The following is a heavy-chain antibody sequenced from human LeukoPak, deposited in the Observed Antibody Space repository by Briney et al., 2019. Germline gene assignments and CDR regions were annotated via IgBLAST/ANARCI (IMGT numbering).Heavy chain of an antibody. D-gene: IGHD5-24*01. CDR1: GYAFTAYY. Sequence: ASVRVSCKASGYAFTAYYLHWVRQATGQGLEWVGWINPNSGDPNYAQNFQGRVTMTRDTSGSTVYMELNRLRSDDTAVYYCVRGGDGDRRDFDFWGQGTLVTVSS. CDR2: INPNSGDP. CDR3: VRGGDGDRRDFDF. J-gene: IGHJ4*02. V-gene: IGHV1-2*02.